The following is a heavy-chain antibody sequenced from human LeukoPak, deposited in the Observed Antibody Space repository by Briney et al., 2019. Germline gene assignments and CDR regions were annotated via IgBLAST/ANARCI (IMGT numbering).Heavy chain of an antibody. CDR2: IYYSGST. D-gene: IGHD1/OR15-1a*01. J-gene: IGHJ6*02. CDR3: ARDVLEQYYYYGMDV. V-gene: IGHV4-4*02. Sequence: PSETLSLTCAVSGGSISSSNWWSWVRQPPGKGLEWIGYIYYSGSTNYNPSLKSRVTISVDTSKNQFSLKLSSVTAADTAVYYCARDVLEQYYYYGMDVWGQGTTVTVSS. CDR1: GGSISSSNW.